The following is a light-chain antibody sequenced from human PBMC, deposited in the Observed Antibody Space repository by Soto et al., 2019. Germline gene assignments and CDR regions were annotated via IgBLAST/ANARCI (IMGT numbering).Light chain of an antibody. Sequence: DIVLTQSPGTLSLSPGERATLSCRTSRSVCGAYLAWYQQKPGQAPRLLIYAASSRATGIPDRFSGSVSGTDFTLTINRLEPDDFAVYYCQQYGNSRYAFGQGTKLEI. CDR2: AAS. V-gene: IGKV3-20*01. CDR3: QQYGNSRYA. CDR1: RSVCGAY. J-gene: IGKJ2*01.